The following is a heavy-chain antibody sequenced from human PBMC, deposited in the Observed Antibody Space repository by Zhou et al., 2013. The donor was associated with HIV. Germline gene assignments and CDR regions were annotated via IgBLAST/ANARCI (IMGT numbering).Heavy chain of an antibody. CDR2: IYSSGNT. CDR1: GGSINNYY. Sequence: QVQLQESGPGLVKPSETLSLTCTVSGGSINNYYWSWIRQPAGKGLEWIGRIYSSGNTIYNPSLKSRVTVSVDTSKNQFSLKLSSVTAADTAVYYCARDDGGAIDYWGQGTLVIVSS. D-gene: IGHD3-16*01. V-gene: IGHV4-4*07. CDR3: ARDDGGAIDY. J-gene: IGHJ4*02.